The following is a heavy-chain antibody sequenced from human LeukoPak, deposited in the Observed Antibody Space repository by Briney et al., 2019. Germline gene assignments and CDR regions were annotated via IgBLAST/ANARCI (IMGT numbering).Heavy chain of an antibody. V-gene: IGHV3-23*01. D-gene: IGHD2-2*01. CDR1: GFTFNSYA. Sequence: GGSLRLSCAASGFTFNSYAMTWVRQAPGKGLEWVSSISGNGGSTYYTDSVKGRFTISSDNSKNTLYLQMNSLRAEDTAAYYCAKDLRVIVVTYYMDVWGKGTTVTVSS. CDR3: AKDLRVIVVTYYMDV. CDR2: ISGNGGST. J-gene: IGHJ6*03.